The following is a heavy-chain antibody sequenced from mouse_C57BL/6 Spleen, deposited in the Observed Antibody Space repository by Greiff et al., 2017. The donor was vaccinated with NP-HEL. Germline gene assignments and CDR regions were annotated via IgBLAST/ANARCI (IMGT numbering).Heavy chain of an antibody. D-gene: IGHD1-1*01. J-gene: IGHJ1*03. V-gene: IGHV14-2*01. CDR3: AIVTTVVATNDLHWYFDV. Sequence: EVQLQQSGAELVKPGASVKLSCTASGFNIKDYYMHWVKQRTEQGLEWIGRIDPEDGETKYAPKFQGKATITADTSSNTAYLQLSSLTSEDTAVYYCAIVTTVVATNDLHWYFDVWGTGTTVTVSS. CDR2: IDPEDGET. CDR1: GFNIKDYY.